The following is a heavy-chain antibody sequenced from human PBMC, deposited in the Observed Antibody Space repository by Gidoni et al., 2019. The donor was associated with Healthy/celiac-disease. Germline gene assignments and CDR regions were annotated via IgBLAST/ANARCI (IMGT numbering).Heavy chain of an antibody. Sequence: QLQLQESGPGLVKPSETLSLTCTVAGGSISSSSYYWGWIRQPPGKGLEWIGSIYYSGSTYYNPSLKSRVTISVDTSKNQFSLKLSSVTAADTAVYYCATERQHRDGYNPGCDYFDYWGQGTLVTVSS. CDR2: IYYSGST. V-gene: IGHV4-39*01. J-gene: IGHJ4*02. CDR1: GGSISSSSYY. CDR3: ATERQHRDGYNPGCDYFDY. D-gene: IGHD5-12*01.